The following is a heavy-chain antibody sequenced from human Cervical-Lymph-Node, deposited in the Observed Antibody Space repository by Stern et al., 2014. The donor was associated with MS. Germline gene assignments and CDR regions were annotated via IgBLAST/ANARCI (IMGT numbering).Heavy chain of an antibody. CDR2: IYYSGST. V-gene: IGHV4-31*03. Sequence: QVQLQESGPGLVKPSQTLSLTCTVSGGSIISGDFYWSWIRQLPGKGLEWIGYIYYSGSTYYNPSLNSRVPISVDTANNQFSLKLSSVTAADTAVYYCARRAGGSDNYFDPWGQGTLVTVSS. J-gene: IGHJ5*02. CDR3: ARRAGGSDNYFDP. CDR1: GGSIISGDFY. D-gene: IGHD4/OR15-4a*01.